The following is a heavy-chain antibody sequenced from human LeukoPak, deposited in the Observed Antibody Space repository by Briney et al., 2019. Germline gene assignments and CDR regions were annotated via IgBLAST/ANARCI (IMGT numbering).Heavy chain of an antibody. Sequence: GGSLRLSCAASGFTVSSNYMSRVRQAPGKGLEWVGRTRNKANSYTTEYAASMKGRFTISRDDSKSSLYLQMNSLKTEDTAVYYCARVEVYGRNYYMGVWGKGTTVTVSS. D-gene: IGHD4-17*01. CDR2: TRNKANSYTT. CDR3: ARVEVYGRNYYMGV. V-gene: IGHV3-72*01. CDR1: GFTVSSNY. J-gene: IGHJ6*03.